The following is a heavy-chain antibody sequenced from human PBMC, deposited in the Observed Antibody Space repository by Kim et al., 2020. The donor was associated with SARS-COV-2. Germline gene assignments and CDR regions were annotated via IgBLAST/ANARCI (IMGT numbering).Heavy chain of an antibody. J-gene: IGHJ6*02. CDR2: IYYSGST. CDR3: ARDPGRRTSPGYCSGGSCYHPYYYYYGMDV. Sequence: SETLSLTCTVSGGSISSYYWSWIRRPPGKGLEWIGYIYYSGSTNYNPSLKSRVTISVDTSKNQFSLKLSSVTAADTAVYYCARDPGRRTSPGYCSGGSCYHPYYYYYGMDVWGQGTTVTVSS. CDR1: GGSISSYY. D-gene: IGHD2-15*01. V-gene: IGHV4-59*01.